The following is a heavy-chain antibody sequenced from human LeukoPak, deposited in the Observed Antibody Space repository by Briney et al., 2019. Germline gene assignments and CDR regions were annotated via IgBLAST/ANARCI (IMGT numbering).Heavy chain of an antibody. D-gene: IGHD3-22*01. Sequence: SETLSLTCAVYGGSFSGYYWSWIRQPPGKGLEWIGEMRHSGRTNYNPSLKSRVTISVDTSKNQFSLKLSSVTAADTAVYFCARGPPTDYYDSSGFYYVFDYWGQGTLVTVSS. V-gene: IGHV4-34*01. J-gene: IGHJ4*02. CDR2: MRHSGRT. CDR3: ARGPPTDYYDSSGFYYVFDY. CDR1: GGSFSGYY.